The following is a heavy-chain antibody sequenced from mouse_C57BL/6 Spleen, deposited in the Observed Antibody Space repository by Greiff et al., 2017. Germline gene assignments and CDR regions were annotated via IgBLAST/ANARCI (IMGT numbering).Heavy chain of an antibody. CDR3: ARPSYYYGSSPFAY. D-gene: IGHD1-1*01. CDR1: GYTFTSYW. V-gene: IGHV1-64*01. CDR2: IHPNSGST. Sequence: VQLQQPGAELVKPGASVKLSCKASGYTFTSYWMHWVKQRPGQGLEWIGMIHPNSGSTNYNEKFKSTATLTVDKSSSTAYMQLSSLTSEDSAVYYCARPSYYYGSSPFAYWGQGTLVTVT. J-gene: IGHJ3*01.